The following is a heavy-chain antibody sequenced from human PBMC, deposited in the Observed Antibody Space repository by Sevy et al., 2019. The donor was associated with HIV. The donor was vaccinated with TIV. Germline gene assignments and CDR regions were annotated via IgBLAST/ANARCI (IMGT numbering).Heavy chain of an antibody. CDR2: INYSGST. Sequence: SETLSLTCTVSGASISSSGYYWGWIRQPPGKGLEWIVSINYSGSTFYNPSLKSRVTISADTSKNQFSLRLSSVTAADSSIYYCAGPQLTYTNGWHYFDYWGQGTVVTVSS. J-gene: IGHJ4*02. V-gene: IGHV4-39*01. D-gene: IGHD6-19*01. CDR3: AGPQLTYTNGWHYFDY. CDR1: GASISSSGYY.